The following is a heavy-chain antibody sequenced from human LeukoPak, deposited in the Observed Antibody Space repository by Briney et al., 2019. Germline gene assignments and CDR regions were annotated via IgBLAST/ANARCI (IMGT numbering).Heavy chain of an antibody. Sequence: GASVKVSYKASGYTFTSYGISWVRQAPGQGLEGLGWISAYNGNTNYAQKLQGRVTMTTDTSTSTAYMELRSLRSDDTAVYYCARACSSTSCLYYYGMDVWGQGTTVTVSS. V-gene: IGHV1-18*01. D-gene: IGHD2-2*01. CDR1: GYTFTSYG. CDR3: ARACSSTSCLYYYGMDV. J-gene: IGHJ6*02. CDR2: ISAYNGNT.